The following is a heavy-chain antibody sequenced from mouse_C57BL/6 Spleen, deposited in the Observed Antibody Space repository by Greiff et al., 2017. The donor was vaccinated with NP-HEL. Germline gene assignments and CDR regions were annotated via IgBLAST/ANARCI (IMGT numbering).Heavy chain of an antibody. CDR1: GYTFTSYW. CDR3: ARFYGSSPYYFDY. Sequence: VQPQQSGAELAKPGASVKLSCKASGYTFTSYWMHWVKQRPGQGLEWIGYINPSSGYTKYNQKFKDKATLTADKSSSTAYMQLSSLTYEDSAVYYCARFYGSSPYYFDYWGQGTTLTVAS. CDR2: INPSSGYT. J-gene: IGHJ2*01. V-gene: IGHV1-7*01. D-gene: IGHD1-1*01.